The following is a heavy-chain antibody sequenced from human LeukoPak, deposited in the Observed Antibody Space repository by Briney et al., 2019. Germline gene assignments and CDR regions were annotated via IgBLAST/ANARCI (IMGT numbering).Heavy chain of an antibody. Sequence: SQTLSLTCAVSGGSISSGGYSWSWIRQPSGKGLEWIGYIYHSGSTYYNPSLKSRVTISVDRSKNQFSLKLSSVTAAVTAVYYCARDNRRYSSSWLDYWGQGTLVTVSS. V-gene: IGHV4-30-2*01. CDR2: IYHSGST. CDR3: ARDNRRYSSSWLDY. CDR1: GGSISSGGYS. J-gene: IGHJ4*02. D-gene: IGHD6-13*01.